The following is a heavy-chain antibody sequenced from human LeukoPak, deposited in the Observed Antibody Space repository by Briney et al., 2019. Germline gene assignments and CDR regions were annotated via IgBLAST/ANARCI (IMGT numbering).Heavy chain of an antibody. CDR1: GYSISNDYY. CDR3: ARPRVPGSMHYYFDY. CDR2: IYHSGST. Sequence: SETLSLTCTVSGYSISNDYYWGWIRQPPGKGLEWIGSIYHSGSTYYNPSLKSRVTISVDTSKNQFSLRLSSVTAADTAVYYCARPRVPGSMHYYFDYWGQGTLVTVSS. D-gene: IGHD2/OR15-2a*01. J-gene: IGHJ4*02. V-gene: IGHV4-38-2*02.